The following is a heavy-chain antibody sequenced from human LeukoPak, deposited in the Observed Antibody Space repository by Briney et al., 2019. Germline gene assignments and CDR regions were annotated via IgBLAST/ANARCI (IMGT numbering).Heavy chain of an antibody. Sequence: GRSLRLSCSASGFTFDDYAMHWVRQAPGKGLELVSGISWNSDSRGYADSVQGRFTISRDNAKKSLYLQMNSLRAEDTALYYCAKVAGPWTYYYYYGMDVWGQGTTVTVSS. CDR3: AKVAGPWTYYYYYGMDV. V-gene: IGHV3-9*01. CDR1: GFTFDDYA. J-gene: IGHJ6*02. CDR2: ISWNSDSR. D-gene: IGHD6-19*01.